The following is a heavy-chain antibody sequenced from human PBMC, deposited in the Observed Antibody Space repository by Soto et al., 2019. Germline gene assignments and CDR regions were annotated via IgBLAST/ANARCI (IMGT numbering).Heavy chain of an antibody. J-gene: IGHJ6*03. CDR3: ARDPNPDYYYYYMDV. V-gene: IGHV3-7*01. Sequence: EVQLVESGGGLVQPGGSLRLSCAASGFTFSSYWMSWVRQAPGKGLEWVANIKQDGSEKYYVDSVQGRFTISRDNAKNSLYLQMNRLRAEDTAVYYCARDPNPDYYYYYMDVWGKGTTVTVSS. CDR1: GFTFSSYW. D-gene: IGHD7-27*01. CDR2: IKQDGSEK.